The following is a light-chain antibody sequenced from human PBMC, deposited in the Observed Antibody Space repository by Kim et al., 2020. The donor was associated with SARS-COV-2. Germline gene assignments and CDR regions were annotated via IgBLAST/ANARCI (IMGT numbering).Light chain of an antibody. V-gene: IGLV2-14*01. CDR1: SSDVGGYNY. J-gene: IGLJ2*01. CDR3: SSYTSSSTLVV. CDR2: DVS. Sequence: QSALTQPASVSGSPGQSITISCTGTSSDVGGYNYVSWYQQHPGKAPKLMIYDVSKRPSGVSNRFSGSKSGNTASLTISGLQAEDEADYYCSSYTSSSTLVVFGGGTKL.